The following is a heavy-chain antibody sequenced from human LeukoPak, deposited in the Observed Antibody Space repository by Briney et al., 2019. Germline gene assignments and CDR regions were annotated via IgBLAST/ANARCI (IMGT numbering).Heavy chain of an antibody. CDR1: GFTFSSYA. V-gene: IGHV3-30-3*01. J-gene: IGHJ4*02. Sequence: PGRSLRLSCAASGFTFSSYAMHWVRQAPGKGLEWVAVISYDGSNKYYADSVKGRFTISRDNSKNTLYLQMNSLRAEDTAVYYCARDSAYYYDSSGYYPQVFDYWGQGTLVTVSS. CDR2: ISYDGSNK. D-gene: IGHD3-22*01. CDR3: ARDSAYYYDSSGYYPQVFDY.